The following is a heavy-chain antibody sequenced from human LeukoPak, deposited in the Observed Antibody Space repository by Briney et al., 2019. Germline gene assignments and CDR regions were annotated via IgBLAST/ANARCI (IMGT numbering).Heavy chain of an antibody. D-gene: IGHD5-18*01. CDR3: ARADDRIQLDY. Sequence: TLSLTCTVSGGSISSGGYYWSWIRQPPRKGLEWIGYIYHSGSTYYNPSLKSRVTISVDRSKNQFSLKLSSVTAADTAVYYCARADDRIQLDYWGQGTLVTVSS. J-gene: IGHJ4*02. V-gene: IGHV4-30-2*01. CDR1: GGSISSGGYY. CDR2: IYHSGST.